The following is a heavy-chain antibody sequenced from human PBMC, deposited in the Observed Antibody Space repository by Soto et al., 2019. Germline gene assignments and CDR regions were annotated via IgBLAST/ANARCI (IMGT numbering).Heavy chain of an antibody. Sequence: ASVKVSCKASGYTFTSYYMHWVRQAPGQGLEWMGIINPSGGSTSYAQKFQGRVTMTRDTSTSTVYMELSSLRSEDTAVYYCARAGNRDSSSWYRTTGWFDPWGQGTLVTVSS. CDR2: INPSGGST. D-gene: IGHD6-13*01. CDR1: GYTFTSYY. J-gene: IGHJ5*02. CDR3: ARAGNRDSSSWYRTTGWFDP. V-gene: IGHV1-46*03.